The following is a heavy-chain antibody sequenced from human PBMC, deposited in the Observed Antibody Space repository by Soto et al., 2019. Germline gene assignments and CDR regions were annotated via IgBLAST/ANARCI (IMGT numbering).Heavy chain of an antibody. Sequence: QVQLVQSGAEVKKPGSSVRASCKVSGGTFITYAINWVGQAPGQGLEWMGVIIPIFGTVNYAQKFQGRVTITADKSASTASMELSSLRSEDTAVYSCAGSRTDFWSGPPLNYYYGLDVWGQGTTVTVSS. J-gene: IGHJ6*02. CDR2: IIPIFGTV. CDR1: GGTFITYA. CDR3: AGSRTDFWSGPPLNYYYGLDV. D-gene: IGHD3-3*01. V-gene: IGHV1-69*06.